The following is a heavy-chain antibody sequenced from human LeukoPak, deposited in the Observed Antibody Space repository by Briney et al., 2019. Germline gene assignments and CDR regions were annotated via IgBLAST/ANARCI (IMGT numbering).Heavy chain of an antibody. Sequence: ASVKVSCKASGYTFTGYYIHWVRQAPGQGLELMGWINPNNGGTNYAQKFQGRVTMTRDTSISTAYMELSRLRSDDTAVYYCARGHYYFDAFDIWGQGTMVTVSS. V-gene: IGHV1-2*02. CDR2: INPNNGGT. CDR3: ARGHYYFDAFDI. CDR1: GYTFTGYY. J-gene: IGHJ3*02. D-gene: IGHD3/OR15-3a*01.